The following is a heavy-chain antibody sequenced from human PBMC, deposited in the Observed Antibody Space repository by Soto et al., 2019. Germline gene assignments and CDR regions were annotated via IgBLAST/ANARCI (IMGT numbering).Heavy chain of an antibody. CDR2: INHSGIT. V-gene: IGHV4-34*01. J-gene: IGHJ4*02. Sequence: PSETLSLTCVVSGDSFNGYFLNWIRQSPGKGLEWIGEINHSGITIYSPSLKSRVTISVDTSKNQFSLRLNSVTAADTAVYSCARGRGYYHGSSGYYFDYWGQGALVTVSS. CDR1: GDSFNGYF. D-gene: IGHD3-22*01. CDR3: ARGRGYYHGSSGYYFDY.